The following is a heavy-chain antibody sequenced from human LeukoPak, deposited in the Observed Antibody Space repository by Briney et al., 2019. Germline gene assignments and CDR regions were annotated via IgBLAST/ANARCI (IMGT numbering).Heavy chain of an antibody. J-gene: IGHJ4*02. V-gene: IGHV1-69*05. CDR3: ARDYDSSGYSPIAFDY. D-gene: IGHD3-22*01. CDR2: IVPIFGTA. Sequence: SVKVSCKASGGTFSSYAISWVRQAPGQGLEWMGGIVPIFGTANYAQKFQGRVTITTDESTSTAYMELSSLRSEDTAVYYCARDYDSSGYSPIAFDYWGQGTLVTVSS. CDR1: GGTFSSYA.